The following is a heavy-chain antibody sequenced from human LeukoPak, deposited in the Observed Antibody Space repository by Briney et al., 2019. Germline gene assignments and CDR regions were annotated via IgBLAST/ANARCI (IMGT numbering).Heavy chain of an antibody. Sequence: SETLSLTCAVYGGSFSGYYWSWIRQPPGKGLEWIGEINHSGSTNYNPSLKSRVTISVDTSKNQFSLKLSSVTAADTAVYYCARKYSSGWYEGDAFDIWGQGTMVTVSS. V-gene: IGHV4-34*01. D-gene: IGHD6-19*01. CDR2: INHSGST. J-gene: IGHJ3*02. CDR3: ARKYSSGWYEGDAFDI. CDR1: GGSFSGYY.